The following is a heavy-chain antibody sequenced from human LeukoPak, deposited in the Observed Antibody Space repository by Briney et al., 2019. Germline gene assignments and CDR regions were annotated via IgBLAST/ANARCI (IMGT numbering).Heavy chain of an antibody. CDR1: GFTVSNNY. CDR3: ARANYGAYGRYYSYYMDV. V-gene: IGHV3-66*01. CDR2: IYSSGST. Sequence: GGSLRLSCAASGFTVSNNYMIWVRQAPGKGLEWVSVIYSSGSTYHADSVRGRFTISRDNSKNTLYLQMNSLRAEDTAVYYCARANYGAYGRYYSYYMDVWGKGTTVTISS. D-gene: IGHD4-17*01. J-gene: IGHJ6*03.